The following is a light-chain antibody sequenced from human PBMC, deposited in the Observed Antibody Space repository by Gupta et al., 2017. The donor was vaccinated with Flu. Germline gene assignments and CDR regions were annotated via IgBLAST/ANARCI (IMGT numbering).Light chain of an antibody. J-gene: IGKJ4*01. CDR1: QDITNY. Sequence: DIPLTHSPSSLSASVGDRVTITCQATQDITNYLNWFQQKPGKAPRLLIYGTSRLEKGVPSRFNGSGSGTDFTFTISSLQPEDVATYSCQQAYNGRITFGRGTXVEIK. CDR2: GTS. CDR3: QQAYNGRIT. V-gene: IGKV1-33*01.